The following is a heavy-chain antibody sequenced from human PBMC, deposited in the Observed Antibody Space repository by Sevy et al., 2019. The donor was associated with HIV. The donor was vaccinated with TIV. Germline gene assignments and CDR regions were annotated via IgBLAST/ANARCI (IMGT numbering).Heavy chain of an antibody. CDR1: GFTFSNYG. D-gene: IGHD1-1*01. V-gene: IGHV3-33*08. Sequence: GGSLRLSCVASGFTFSNYGIHWVRQAPGKGLEWVAIIWYDGSNKYYADSVEGRFTISRDNSKNTRYLQMNGLRVEDTAVYYCARDSRPYNWNDPFDYWGQGTLVTVSS. J-gene: IGHJ4*02. CDR2: IWYDGSNK. CDR3: ARDSRPYNWNDPFDY.